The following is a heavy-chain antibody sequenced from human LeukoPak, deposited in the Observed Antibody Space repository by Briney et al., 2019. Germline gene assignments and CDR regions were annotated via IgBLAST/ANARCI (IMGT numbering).Heavy chain of an antibody. CDR2: INPSGGST. CDR1: GYTFTSYY. Sequence: GASVKVSCKASGYTFTSYYMHWVRQAPGQGLEWMGIINPSGGSTSYAQKFQGRVTMTRDMSTSTVYMELSSLRSEDTAVYYCARDTPQTEAQHIVVVGFDPWGQGTLVTVSS. D-gene: IGHD2-21*01. J-gene: IGHJ5*02. V-gene: IGHV1-46*01. CDR3: ARDTPQTEAQHIVVVGFDP.